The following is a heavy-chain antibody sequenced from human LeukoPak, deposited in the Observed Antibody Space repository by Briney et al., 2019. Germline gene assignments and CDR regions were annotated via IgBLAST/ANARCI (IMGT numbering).Heavy chain of an antibody. V-gene: IGHV1-46*01. CDR1: GFTLTQYY. Sequence: GASVKVSCKASGFTLTQYYLHWVRQAPGQGLEFVGMISPSGDSPPYAQKFQDRVTMTRDMSTSTVYMELSNLRSEDTAVYFCARLVTGSNPADFWGKGTLVTVSS. D-gene: IGHD1-26*01. J-gene: IGHJ4*02. CDR2: ISPSGDSP. CDR3: ARLVTGSNPADF.